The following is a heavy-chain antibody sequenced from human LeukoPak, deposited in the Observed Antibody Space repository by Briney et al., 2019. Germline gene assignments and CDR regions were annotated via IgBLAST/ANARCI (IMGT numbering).Heavy chain of an antibody. CDR2: INPNSGGT. J-gene: IGHJ4*02. Sequence: GASVKVSCKASGYTFTGYYMHWVRQAPGQGLEWMGWINPNSGGTNYAQKFQGRVTKTRDTSISTAYMELSRLRSDDTAVYYCARSPGGIAAAGSLGYWGQGTLVTVSS. D-gene: IGHD6-13*01. CDR3: ARSPGGIAAAGSLGY. CDR1: GYTFTGYY. V-gene: IGHV1-2*02.